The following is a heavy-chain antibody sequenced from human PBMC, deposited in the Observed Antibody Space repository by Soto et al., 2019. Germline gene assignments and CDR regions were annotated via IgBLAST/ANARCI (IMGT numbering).Heavy chain of an antibody. J-gene: IGHJ4*02. D-gene: IGHD6-6*01. V-gene: IGHV3-11*01. CDR2: IDSRGRTI. Sequence: GGSLRLSCAASGFNFSDYYMSWIRQAPGKGLEWVSYIDSRGRTISYADSVKGRFTISRDKAKNSLYLQINSLRAEDTAVYYCTRQAARNYFDFWGQGAPVTVSS. CDR3: TRQAARNYFDF. CDR1: GFNFSDYY.